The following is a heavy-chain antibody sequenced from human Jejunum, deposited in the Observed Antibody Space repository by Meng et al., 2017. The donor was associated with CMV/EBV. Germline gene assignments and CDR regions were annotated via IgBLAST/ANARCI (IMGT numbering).Heavy chain of an antibody. Sequence: SGFALSSYGMHWVRQFPGKGLEWVAVLWYDGSRNYFADSVQGRFSISRDDSKNTVYLQMNSLRAEDTAVYYCARDNDGSSHYSQFDYWGQGTLVTVSS. V-gene: IGHV3-33*01. D-gene: IGHD3-22*01. CDR3: ARDNDGSSHYSQFDY. CDR1: GFALSSYG. J-gene: IGHJ4*02. CDR2: LWYDGSRN.